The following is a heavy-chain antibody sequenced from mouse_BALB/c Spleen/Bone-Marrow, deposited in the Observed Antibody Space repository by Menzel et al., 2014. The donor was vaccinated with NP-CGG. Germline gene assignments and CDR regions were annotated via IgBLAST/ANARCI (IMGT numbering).Heavy chain of an antibody. CDR3: ATWSPYFFAY. CDR2: IYPGGIYS. J-gene: IGHJ2*01. Sequence: VKLVESGAELVRPGTSVKISCKASGYTFSNYWLGWLKQRPGNGLEWIGDIYPGGIYSNCNDKFKGKATLTADTSSSSAYIQLSSLTSGDSAVYFCATWSPYFFAYWGQGTTLTVSS. CDR1: GYTFSNYW. V-gene: IGHV1-63*02.